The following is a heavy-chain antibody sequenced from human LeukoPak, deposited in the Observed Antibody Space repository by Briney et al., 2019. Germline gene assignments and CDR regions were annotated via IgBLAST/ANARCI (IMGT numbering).Heavy chain of an antibody. J-gene: IGHJ3*02. D-gene: IGHD3-16*01. CDR1: GGTFSSYA. Sequence: SVKVSCKASGGTFSSYAISWVRQAPGQGLEWMGGIIPIFGTANYAQKFQGRVTITADESTSTAYMELSSLRSEDTAVYYCATSGGLRFAFDIWGQGTMVTVSS. CDR2: IIPIFGTA. V-gene: IGHV1-69*13. CDR3: ATSGGLRFAFDI.